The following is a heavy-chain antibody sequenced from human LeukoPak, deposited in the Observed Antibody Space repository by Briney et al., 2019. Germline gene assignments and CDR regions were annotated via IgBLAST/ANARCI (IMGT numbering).Heavy chain of an antibody. D-gene: IGHD3-22*01. Sequence: GGSLRLSCAASGFTFSSYAMHWVRQAPGKGLEWVAVISYDGSNKYYADSVKGRFTISRDNSKNTLYLQMNSLRAEDTAVYYCAKALRGGTMILPDAFDIWGQGTMVTVSS. J-gene: IGHJ3*02. CDR3: AKALRGGTMILPDAFDI. V-gene: IGHV3-30-3*01. CDR2: ISYDGSNK. CDR1: GFTFSSYA.